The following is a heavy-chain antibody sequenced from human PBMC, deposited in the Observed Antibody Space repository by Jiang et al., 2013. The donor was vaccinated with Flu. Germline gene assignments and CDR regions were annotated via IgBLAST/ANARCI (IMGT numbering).Heavy chain of an antibody. J-gene: IGHJ6*02. CDR3: ATEAYYYGSGLGGGMDV. V-gene: IGHV1-24*01. D-gene: IGHD3-10*01. Sequence: YAQKFQGRVTMTEDTPTDTAYMELSSLRSEDTAVYYCATEAYYYGSGLGGGMDVWGQGTTVTVSS.